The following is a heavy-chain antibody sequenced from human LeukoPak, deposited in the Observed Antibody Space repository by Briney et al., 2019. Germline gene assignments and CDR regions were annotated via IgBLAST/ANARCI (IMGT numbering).Heavy chain of an antibody. CDR1: GFTFSSYA. Sequence: GRSLRLSCAASGFTFSSYAMHWVRQAPGKGLEWVAVISYDGSNKYYADSVKGRFTISRDNSKNTLYLQMNSLRAEDTAVYYCARASRTHDYHYFDYWGQGTLVTVSS. CDR2: ISYDGSNK. V-gene: IGHV3-30*04. CDR3: ARASRTHDYHYFDY. D-gene: IGHD5-12*01. J-gene: IGHJ4*02.